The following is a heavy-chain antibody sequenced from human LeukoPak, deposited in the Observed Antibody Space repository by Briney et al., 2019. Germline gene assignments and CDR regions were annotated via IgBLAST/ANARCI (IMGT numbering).Heavy chain of an antibody. CDR1: GYTFRNFG. Sequence: RASVKVSCKASGYTFRNFGISWVRQAPGQGLEWLGWVNGNNGKPGYAQKFQGRVTVTADTSTSTGYMELRSLRSDDTGVYYCVRDVGVSNFDHWGRGTLITVSS. V-gene: IGHV1-18*01. CDR3: VRDVGVSNFDH. J-gene: IGHJ4*01. CDR2: VNGNNGKP. D-gene: IGHD2-15*01.